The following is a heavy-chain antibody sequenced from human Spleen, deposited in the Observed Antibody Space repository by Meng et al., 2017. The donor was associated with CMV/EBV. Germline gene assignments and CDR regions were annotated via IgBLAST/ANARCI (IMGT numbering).Heavy chain of an antibody. CDR2: ISYSASP. CDR1: GASIYSNY. D-gene: IGHD3-10*01. Sequence: GSLRLSCSVSGASIYSNYWSWIRQPPGGRLEWIGYISYSASPKYNPSLKSRVTISLDTSKNQFSLKLSSVTAADTAVYYCARHMGSGSGTWDHWGQGALVTVSS. CDR3: ARHMGSGSGTWDH. J-gene: IGHJ4*02. V-gene: IGHV4-59*01.